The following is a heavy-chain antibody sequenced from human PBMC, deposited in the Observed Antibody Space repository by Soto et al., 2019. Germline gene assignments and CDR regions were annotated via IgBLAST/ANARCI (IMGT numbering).Heavy chain of an antibody. CDR3: AKSVYNWNDGFFDY. V-gene: IGHV3-30*18. CDR1: GFTFSTYG. D-gene: IGHD1-1*01. CDR2: ISYDGVNK. J-gene: IGHJ4*02. Sequence: QVQLVESGGGVVQPGRSLRLSCAASGFTFSTYGMHWVRQAPGKGLEWVAVISYDGVNKYYADSVKGRFTISRDNSKNTLYLHMNSLGAEDTAVYYCAKSVYNWNDGFFDYWGQGTLVTVSS.